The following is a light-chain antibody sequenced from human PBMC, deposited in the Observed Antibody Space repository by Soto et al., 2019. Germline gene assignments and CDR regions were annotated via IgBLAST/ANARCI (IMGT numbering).Light chain of an antibody. Sequence: DMHFSRSPSALSASVGDRVTITCRASQSVSIWLAWYRQKPGKAPKLLIYAASSLQSGVPLRFSGSGSGTDVILTITSLQPEDFATYYCQQSYTIPRPFGQGTKVDIK. V-gene: IGKV1-39*01. CDR3: QQSYTIPRP. CDR2: AAS. J-gene: IGKJ1*01. CDR1: QSVSIW.